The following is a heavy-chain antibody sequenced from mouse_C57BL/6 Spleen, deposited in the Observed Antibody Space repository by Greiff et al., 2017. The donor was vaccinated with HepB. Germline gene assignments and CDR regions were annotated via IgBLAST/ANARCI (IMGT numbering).Heavy chain of an antibody. D-gene: IGHD1-1*01. J-gene: IGHJ1*03. CDR1: GYTFTDYN. CDR3: ARSTLYYYGSTMYFDV. V-gene: IGHV1-22*01. CDR2: INPNNGGT. Sequence: VQLQQSGPELVKPGASVKMSCKASGYTFTDYNMHWVKQSHGKSLEWIGYINPNNGGTSYNQKFKGKATLTINKSSSTAYMDLRSLTSEDSAVYYCARSTLYYYGSTMYFDVWGTGTTVTVSS.